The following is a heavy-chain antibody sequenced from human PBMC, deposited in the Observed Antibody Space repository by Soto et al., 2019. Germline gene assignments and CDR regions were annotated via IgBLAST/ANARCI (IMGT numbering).Heavy chain of an antibody. J-gene: IGHJ4*02. V-gene: IGHV3-30-3*01. D-gene: IGHD3-9*01. Sequence: PGGPLRLSCAASGFTLRSYAMHWVRQAPGKGLEWVAVISYDGSNMYYADFVKGRFTISRDNSKNTLYLQMNSLRAEDTAVYYCARDRGYFDWLYHFDYWGQGTLVTVSS. CDR1: GFTLRSYA. CDR3: ARDRGYFDWLYHFDY. CDR2: ISYDGSNM.